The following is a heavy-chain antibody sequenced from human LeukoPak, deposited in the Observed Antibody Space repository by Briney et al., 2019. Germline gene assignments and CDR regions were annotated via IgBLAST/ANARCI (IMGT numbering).Heavy chain of an antibody. D-gene: IGHD3-9*01. Sequence: NSGGSLRLSCAASGFTFSDYYMSWIRQAPGKGLEWVSYISSSGSTIYYADSVQGRFTISRDNAKNSLCLQMNNRVAQEQAVTYCGRDSRNFDWFRSPHDAFDIWGQGTMVTVSS. CDR2: ISSSGSTI. CDR1: GFTFSDYY. J-gene: IGHJ3*02. V-gene: IGHV3-11*04. CDR3: GRDSRNFDWFRSPHDAFDI.